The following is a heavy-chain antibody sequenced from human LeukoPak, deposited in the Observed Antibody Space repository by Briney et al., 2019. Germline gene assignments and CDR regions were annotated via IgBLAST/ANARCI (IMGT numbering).Heavy chain of an antibody. V-gene: IGHV4-61*02. Sequence: PSETLSLTCTVSGGSISSGTYYWTWIRQPAGKGLEWIGRIYTSGSTNYNPSLKSRVIILVDTSKNHFSLKLTSVTAADTAVYYCARDYYDSSGYYHYPYDYYGMDVWGQGTTVTVSS. CDR2: IYTSGST. CDR1: GGSISSGTYY. J-gene: IGHJ6*02. CDR3: ARDYYDSSGYYHYPYDYYGMDV. D-gene: IGHD3-22*01.